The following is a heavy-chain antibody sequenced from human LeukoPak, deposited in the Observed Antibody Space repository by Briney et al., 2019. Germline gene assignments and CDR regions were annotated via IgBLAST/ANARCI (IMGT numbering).Heavy chain of an antibody. J-gene: IGHJ6*02. CDR1: GASISSGTYY. CDR2: IYTSGTT. D-gene: IGHD3-10*01. V-gene: IGHV4-61*02. Sequence: SETLSLTCTVSGASISSGTYYWNWIRQPAGKGLEWIGRIYTSGTTNYNPSLKSRVTISVDTSKNQFSLKLSSVTAADTAVYYCARHGDGSGSSYSNYYYYGMDVWGQGTTVTVSS. CDR3: ARHGDGSGSSYSNYYYYGMDV.